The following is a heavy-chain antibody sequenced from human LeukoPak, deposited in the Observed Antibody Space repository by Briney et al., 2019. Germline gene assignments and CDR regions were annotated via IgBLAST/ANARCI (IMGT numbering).Heavy chain of an antibody. Sequence: GGSLRLSCAASGFTFNSYAMSWVRRAPGKGLEWVSSTSASGGSTYYADSVKGRFSISRDNSENTLYLQMNSLRAEDTAVYYCAKTRNAAMSAYYSYAMDVWGQGTTVTVSS. D-gene: IGHD5-18*01. CDR2: TSASGGST. CDR1: GFTFNSYA. V-gene: IGHV3-23*01. J-gene: IGHJ6*02. CDR3: AKTRNAAMSAYYSYAMDV.